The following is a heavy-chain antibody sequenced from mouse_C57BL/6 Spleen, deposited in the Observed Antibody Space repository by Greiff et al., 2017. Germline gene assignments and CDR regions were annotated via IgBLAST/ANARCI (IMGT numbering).Heavy chain of an antibody. CDR2: IYPGSGST. J-gene: IGHJ2*01. D-gene: IGHD1-1*01. V-gene: IGHV1-55*01. CDR3: ARGDYYGSSCYFDY. CDR1: GYTFTSYW. Sequence: QVQLQQPGAELVKPGASVKMSCKASGYTFTSYWITWVKQRPGQGLEWIGDIYPGSGSTNYNEKFKSKATLTVDTSSSTAYMQLSSLTSEDSAVYYCARGDYYGSSCYFDYWGQGTTLTVSS.